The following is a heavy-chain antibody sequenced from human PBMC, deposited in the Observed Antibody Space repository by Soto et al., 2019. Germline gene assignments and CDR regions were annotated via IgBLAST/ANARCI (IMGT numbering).Heavy chain of an antibody. J-gene: IGHJ6*02. V-gene: IGHV3-74*01. CDR2: INSDGSST. CDR3: ARDKKLLWFGELSPIGGMDV. CDR1: GFSFSSYW. Sequence: PGGSLRLSCAASGFSFSSYWMHWVRQAPGKGLVWVSRINSDGSSTSYADSVKGRFTISRDNAKNTLYLQMNSLRAEDTAVYYCARDKKLLWFGELSPIGGMDVWGQGTTVTVSS. D-gene: IGHD3-10*01.